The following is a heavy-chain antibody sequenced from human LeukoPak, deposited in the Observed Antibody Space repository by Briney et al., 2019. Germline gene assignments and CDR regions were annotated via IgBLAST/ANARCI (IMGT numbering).Heavy chain of an antibody. CDR2: INPSGGST. CDR3: AREPPQHSSSWYAEYFQH. D-gene: IGHD6-13*01. V-gene: IGHV1-46*01. Sequence: ASVKVSCKASGYTFTSYYMHWVRQAPGQGLEWMGIINPSGGSTSYAQKFQGRVTMTRDTSTSTVYMELSSLRSEDTAVYYCAREPPQHSSSWYAEYFQHWGQGTLVTVSS. J-gene: IGHJ1*01. CDR1: GYTFTSYY.